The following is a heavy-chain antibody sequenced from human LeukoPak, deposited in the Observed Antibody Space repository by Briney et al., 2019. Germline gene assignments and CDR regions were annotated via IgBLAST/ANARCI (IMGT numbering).Heavy chain of an antibody. CDR1: GFTFSSYS. CDR3: ARAGAGSGSYFLAY. CDR2: ISSSSSYI. V-gene: IGHV3-21*01. D-gene: IGHD3-10*01. J-gene: IGHJ4*02. Sequence: GRSLRLSCAASGFTFSSYSMNWVREAPGKGLEWVSSISSSSSYINYADSVKGRFTISRNNAKNSLYLQMNSLRAEDTAVYYCARAGAGSGSYFLAYWGQGTLVTVSS.